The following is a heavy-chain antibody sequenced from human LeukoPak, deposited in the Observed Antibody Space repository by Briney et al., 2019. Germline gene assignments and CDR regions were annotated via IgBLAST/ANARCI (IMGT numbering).Heavy chain of an antibody. V-gene: IGHV3-48*03. CDR1: GFSFSSYE. CDR3: ARGQRPQYTSTWDNWFDP. J-gene: IGHJ5*02. D-gene: IGHD2-2*01. CDR2: ISSSGNKI. Sequence: PGGSLRLSCAASGFSFSSYEMNWVRQAPGKGLQWVSYISSSGNKIYYAASVKGRFTISRDNAKNSLYLQIDSLRAEDTAVYYCARGQRPQYTSTWDNWFDPWGQGTQVTVSS.